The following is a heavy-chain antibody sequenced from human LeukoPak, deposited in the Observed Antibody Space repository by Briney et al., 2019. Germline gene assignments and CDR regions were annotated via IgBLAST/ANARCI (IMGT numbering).Heavy chain of an antibody. CDR2: INHRGST. V-gene: IGHV4-34*01. CDR1: GGSFSGYY. Sequence: SEILSLTCAVYGGSFSGYYWSWIRQPPGKGLEWIGEINHRGSTNYNPSLKSRVTISVDTSKNQFSLKLSSVTAADTAVYYCARSFRYCSGGSCSLSYYYYYYMDVWGKGTTVTISS. CDR3: ARSFRYCSGGSCSLSYYYYYYMDV. J-gene: IGHJ6*03. D-gene: IGHD2-15*01.